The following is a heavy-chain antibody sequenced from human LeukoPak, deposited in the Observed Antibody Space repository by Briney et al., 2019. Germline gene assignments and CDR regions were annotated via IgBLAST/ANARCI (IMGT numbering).Heavy chain of an antibody. V-gene: IGHV4-61*05. CDR1: GGSISSSSYY. D-gene: IGHD3-10*01. Sequence: PSETLSLTCTVSGGSISSSSYYWGWIRQPPGKGLEWIGYIYYSGSTNYNPSLKSRVTISVDTSKNQFSLKLSSVTAADTAVYYYAKIVGYGSEYYYYYMDVWGKGTTVTVSS. CDR2: IYYSGST. J-gene: IGHJ6*03. CDR3: AKIVGYGSEYYYYYMDV.